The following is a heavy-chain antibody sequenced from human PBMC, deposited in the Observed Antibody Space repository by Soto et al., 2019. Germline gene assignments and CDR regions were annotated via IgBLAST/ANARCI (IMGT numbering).Heavy chain of an antibody. CDR1: GFSLSTSEEG. V-gene: IGHV2-5*02. J-gene: IGHJ4*02. D-gene: IGHD3-9*01. CDR3: AHRFDWYYFNY. CDR2: IYWDDDK. Sequence: KESGPTLVKPTQTLTLTCTFSGFSLSTSEEGVGWIRQPPGKALEWLALIYWDDDKRYSPSLRSRLTITKDTSKNQVVLTMTNVDPVDTATYYCAHRFDWYYFNYWGQGTLVTVSS.